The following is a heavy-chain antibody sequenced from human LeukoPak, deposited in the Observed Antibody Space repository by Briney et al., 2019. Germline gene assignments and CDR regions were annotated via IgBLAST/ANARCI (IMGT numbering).Heavy chain of an antibody. V-gene: IGHV3-64D*06. J-gene: IGHJ6*04. CDR1: GFTFSSYA. Sequence: PGASLRLSCSASGFTFSSYAMHWVRQAPGKGLEYVSAISSNGGSTYYADSVKGRFTISRDNSKNTLYLQMSSLRAEDTAVYYCVKTSEGNWNDPDYYYYYGMDVWGKGTTVTVSS. CDR2: ISSNGGST. D-gene: IGHD1-1*01. CDR3: VKTSEGNWNDPDYYYYYGMDV.